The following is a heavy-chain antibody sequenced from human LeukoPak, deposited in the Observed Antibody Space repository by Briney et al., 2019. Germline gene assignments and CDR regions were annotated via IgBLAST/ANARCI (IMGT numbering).Heavy chain of an antibody. Sequence: SVKVSCKASGGTFSSYAISWVRQAPGQGLEWMGRIIPILGIANYAQKFQGRVTITADKSTSTAYMELSSLRSEDTAVYYCARDREKYSYGAYYFDYWGQGALVTVSS. J-gene: IGHJ4*02. CDR1: GGTFSSYA. V-gene: IGHV1-69*04. D-gene: IGHD5-18*01. CDR2: IIPILGIA. CDR3: ARDREKYSYGAYYFDY.